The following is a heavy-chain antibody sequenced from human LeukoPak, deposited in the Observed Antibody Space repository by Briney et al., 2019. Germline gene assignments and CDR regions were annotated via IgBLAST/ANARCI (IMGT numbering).Heavy chain of an antibody. Sequence: HPGGSLRLSCAASGFTFSSYSMNWVRQAPGKGLEWVSYISSSSSTIYYADSVKGRFTISRDNAKNSLYLQMNSLRAEDTAVYYCARDIAAAGTLYYYYYMDVWGKGTTVTVSS. V-gene: IGHV3-48*01. J-gene: IGHJ6*03. CDR2: ISSSSSTI. D-gene: IGHD6-13*01. CDR1: GFTFSSYS. CDR3: ARDIAAAGTLYYYYYMDV.